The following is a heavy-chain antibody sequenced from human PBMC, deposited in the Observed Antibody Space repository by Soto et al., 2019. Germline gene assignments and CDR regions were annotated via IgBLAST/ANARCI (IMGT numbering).Heavy chain of an antibody. Sequence: GGSLRLSCAASGFTFSSYSMNWVRQAPGKGLEWVSSISSSSSYIYYADSVKGRFTISRDNAKNSLYLQMNSLRAEDTAVYYCARFMTTVNHFDYWGQGTLVTVSS. D-gene: IGHD4-17*01. CDR1: GFTFSSYS. CDR2: ISSSSSYI. J-gene: IGHJ4*02. CDR3: ARFMTTVNHFDY. V-gene: IGHV3-21*01.